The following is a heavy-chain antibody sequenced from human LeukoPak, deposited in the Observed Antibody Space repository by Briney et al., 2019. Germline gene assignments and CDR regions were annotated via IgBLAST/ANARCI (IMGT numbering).Heavy chain of an antibody. CDR3: VRQRPNSLWAFDT. Sequence: SETLSLTCTVSGGSLSGSPYWWGWVRQSPGKGLEWIVSIHESGSTYYSPPLKSRVTKSIDTSNNQFSLNLISVTAADTAVYFCVRQRPNSLWAFDTWGQGTLVTVSS. V-gene: IGHV4-39*01. D-gene: IGHD2/OR15-2a*01. CDR2: IHESGST. CDR1: GGSLSGSPYW. J-gene: IGHJ3*02.